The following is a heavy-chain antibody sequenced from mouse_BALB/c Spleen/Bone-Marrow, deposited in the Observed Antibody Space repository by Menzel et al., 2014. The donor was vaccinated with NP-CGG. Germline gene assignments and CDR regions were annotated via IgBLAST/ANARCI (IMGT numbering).Heavy chain of an antibody. CDR2: ISNGGGST. Sequence: EVKVVESGGGSVQPGGSLKLSCAASGFTFSSYTMSWVRQTPEKRLEWVAYISNGGGSTYYPDTVKGRFTISRDNAKNTLYLQMSSLKSEDTAMYYCARRAGACWGQGTLVTVSA. CDR3: ARRAGAC. J-gene: IGHJ3*01. CDR1: GFTFSSYT. D-gene: IGHD3-3*01. V-gene: IGHV5-12-2*01.